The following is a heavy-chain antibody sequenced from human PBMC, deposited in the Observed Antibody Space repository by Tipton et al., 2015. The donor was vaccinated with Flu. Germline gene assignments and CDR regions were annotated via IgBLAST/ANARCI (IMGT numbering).Heavy chain of an antibody. D-gene: IGHD3-10*01. Sequence: TLSLTCTASGDSMSSFYWSWIRQPAGKGLEFIGRIYTSGTSNYNPSLKSRVTMSIDTSKNQFSLKLNSATAADTAVYYCARASGSGTYVIFDYWGQGTLVTVAS. J-gene: IGHJ4*02. CDR1: GDSMSSFY. CDR3: ARASGSGTYVIFDY. V-gene: IGHV4-4*07. CDR2: IYTSGTS.